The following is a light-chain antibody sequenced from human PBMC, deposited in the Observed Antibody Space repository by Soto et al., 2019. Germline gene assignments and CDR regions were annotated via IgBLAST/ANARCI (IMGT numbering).Light chain of an antibody. J-gene: IGKJ1*01. CDR3: QQDGSSLPTWT. CDR2: GAS. V-gene: IGKV3-20*01. Sequence: ETVLTQSPCTLSLSPGERATLSCRASQSVSSSYLDWYQQKPGQAPRLLIYGASSRATGIPDRFSGSGSVTDFTITISRLEPEDFAVYYCQQDGSSLPTWTFGQGTKVEIK. CDR1: QSVSSSY.